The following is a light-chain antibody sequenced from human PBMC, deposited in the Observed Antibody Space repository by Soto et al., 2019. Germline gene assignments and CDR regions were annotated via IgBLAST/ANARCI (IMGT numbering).Light chain of an antibody. CDR3: QQYDNWPRT. CDR1: QSVSSN. J-gene: IGKJ1*01. CDR2: GAS. Sequence: EIVMTQSPATLSVSPGERATLSCKASQSVSSNLAWYQQKPGQAPRLLIYGASTRAIGIPARFSGSRSGTEVPLTISSLQSEDLAVYYCQQYDNWPRTFGQGTKVEIK. V-gene: IGKV3-15*01.